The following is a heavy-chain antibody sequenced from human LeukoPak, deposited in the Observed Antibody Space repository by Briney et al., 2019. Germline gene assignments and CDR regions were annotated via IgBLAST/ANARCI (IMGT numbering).Heavy chain of an antibody. D-gene: IGHD1-26*01. Sequence: GGSLRLSCAASGFTFSSYAMHWVRQAPGKGLEWVAVISYDGSNKYYADSVKGRFTISRDNSKNTLYLQMNSLRAEDTAEYYCAKSLLTTASGTGRAFDIWGQGTMVTVSA. J-gene: IGHJ3*02. CDR3: AKSLLTTASGTGRAFDI. CDR1: GFTFSSYA. CDR2: ISYDGSNK. V-gene: IGHV3-30-3*01.